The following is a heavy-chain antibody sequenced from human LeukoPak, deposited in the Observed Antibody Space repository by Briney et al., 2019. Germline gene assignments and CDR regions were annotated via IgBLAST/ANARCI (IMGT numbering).Heavy chain of an antibody. V-gene: IGHV3-21*01. J-gene: IGHJ4*02. CDR3: ARDLAVLGYCSGGSCYN. CDR1: GFTFSSYS. CDR2: ISSSSSYI. Sequence: GGSLRLSCAASGFTFSSYSMNWVRQAPGKGPEWVSSISSSSSYIYYADSVKGRFTISRDNAKNSLYLQMNSLRAEDTAVYYCARDLAVLGYCSGGSCYNWGQGTLVTVSS. D-gene: IGHD2-15*01.